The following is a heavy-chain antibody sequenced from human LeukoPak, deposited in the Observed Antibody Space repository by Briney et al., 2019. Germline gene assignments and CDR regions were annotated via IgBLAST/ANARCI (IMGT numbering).Heavy chain of an antibody. V-gene: IGHV3-23*01. J-gene: IGHJ4*02. CDR2: ISGSGGST. CDR3: AKDRSWAATTTRLYSFDY. Sequence: PGGSLRLSCAASGFTFSSYSMNWVRQAPGKGLEWVSGISGSGGSTYYADSVKGRFTISRDNSKNTLYLQMSSLRAEDTAVYYCAKDRSWAATTTRLYSFDYWGQGTLVTASS. D-gene: IGHD1-26*01. CDR1: GFTFSSYS.